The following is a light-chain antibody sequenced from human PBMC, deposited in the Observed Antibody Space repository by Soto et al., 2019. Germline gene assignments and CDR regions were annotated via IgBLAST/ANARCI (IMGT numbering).Light chain of an antibody. CDR3: QQYNSYWT. CDR1: QSISSW. Sequence: IQMTQSPSSLSASVGDRVTITFRSSQSISSWLAWYQQKPGKAPKLLINDASSLESGVPSRLSGSGSGTVFTLTISSPHPDDFATYYCQQYNSYWTFGQGTKVDI. V-gene: IGKV1-5*01. J-gene: IGKJ1*01. CDR2: DAS.